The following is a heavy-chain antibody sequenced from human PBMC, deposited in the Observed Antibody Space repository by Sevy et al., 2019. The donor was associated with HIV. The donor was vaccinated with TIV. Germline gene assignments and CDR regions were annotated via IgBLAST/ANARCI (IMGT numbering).Heavy chain of an antibody. CDR2: IYYSGNT. CDR3: ARGQYSYGYWREFDY. J-gene: IGHJ4*02. D-gene: IGHD5-18*01. V-gene: IGHV4-59*01. Sequence: SETLSLTCTVSGGSISSFYWSWIRQPPGKGLEWIGYIYYSGNTNYSPSLKSRVTISLDTSNNQFSLKLSSVTAADTAVYYCARGQYSYGYWREFDYWGQGTLVTVSS. CDR1: GGSISSFY.